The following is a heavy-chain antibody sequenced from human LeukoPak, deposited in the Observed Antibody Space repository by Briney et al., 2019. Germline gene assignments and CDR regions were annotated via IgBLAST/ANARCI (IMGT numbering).Heavy chain of an antibody. CDR2: IRSSGSTI. Sequence: GGSLRLSCAASGSIFSNYEMNWVRQAPGKGLEWVSYIRSSGSTIYYADSVKGRFTISRDNAKNSLYLQMNSLRAEDTAVYYCARGHTGRFSYYFDYWGQGTLVTVSS. J-gene: IGHJ4*02. V-gene: IGHV3-48*03. D-gene: IGHD3-10*01. CDR3: ARGHTGRFSYYFDY. CDR1: GSIFSNYE.